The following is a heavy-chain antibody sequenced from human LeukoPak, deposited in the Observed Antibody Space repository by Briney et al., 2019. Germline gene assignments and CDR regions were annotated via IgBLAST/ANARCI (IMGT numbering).Heavy chain of an antibody. D-gene: IGHD1-14*01. V-gene: IGHV3-30*04. Sequence: GGSLRLSCAASGFTFSSYAMHWVRQAPGKGLEWVAVISFDGSNKYYADSVKGRFTISRDNSKNTLYLQMNSLRAEDTAVYYCATLRKGGTYYSDYWGQGTLVTVSS. J-gene: IGHJ4*02. CDR2: ISFDGSNK. CDR3: ATLRKGGTYYSDY. CDR1: GFTFSSYA.